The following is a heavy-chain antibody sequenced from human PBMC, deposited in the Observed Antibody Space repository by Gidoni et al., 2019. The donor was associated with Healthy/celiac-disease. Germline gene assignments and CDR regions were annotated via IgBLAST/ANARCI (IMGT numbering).Heavy chain of an antibody. CDR1: GGSFSGYY. CDR2: INHSGST. Sequence: QVQLQQWGAGLLKPSETLSLTCAVYGGSFSGYYWSWIRQPPGKGLEWIGEINHSGSTNSNPSLKSRVTISVDTSKNQFSLKLSSVTAADTAVYYCARGARRGYAFDIWGQGTMVTVSS. V-gene: IGHV4-34*01. CDR3: ARGARRGYAFDI. J-gene: IGHJ3*02.